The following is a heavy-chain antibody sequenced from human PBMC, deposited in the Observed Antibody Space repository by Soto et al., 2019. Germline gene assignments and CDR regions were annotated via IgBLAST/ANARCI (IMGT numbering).Heavy chain of an antibody. J-gene: IGHJ6*03. V-gene: IGHV4-34*01. Sequence: SETLSLTCAVYGGSFSGYYWSWIRQPPGKGLEWIGEINHSGSTNYNPSLKSRVTISVDTSKNQFSLKLSSVTAADTAVYYCARGLSFSLRFLKRLAPRYMDVWRKGTTVTVSS. CDR3: ARGLSFSLRFLKRLAPRYMDV. D-gene: IGHD3-3*01. CDR2: INHSGST. CDR1: GGSFSGYY.